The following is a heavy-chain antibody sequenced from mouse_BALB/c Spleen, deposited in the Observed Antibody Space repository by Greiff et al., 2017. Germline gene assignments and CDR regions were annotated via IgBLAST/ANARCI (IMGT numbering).Heavy chain of an antibody. J-gene: IGHJ2*01. CDR1: GFTFSSYT. V-gene: IGHV5-6-4*01. D-gene: IGHD1-2*01. CDR2: ISSGGSYT. Sequence: EVQLQESGGGLVKPGGSLKLSCAASGFTFSSYTMSWVRQTPEKRLEWVATISSGGSYTYYPDSVKGRFTISRDNAKNTLYLQMSSLKSEDTAMYYCTREGGTAYYFDYWGQGTTLTVSS. CDR3: TREGGTAYYFDY.